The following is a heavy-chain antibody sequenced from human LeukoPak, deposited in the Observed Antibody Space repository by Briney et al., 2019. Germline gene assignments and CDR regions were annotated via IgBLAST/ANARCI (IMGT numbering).Heavy chain of an antibody. Sequence: ASVKVSCKASGYTFTSYGISWVRQAPGQGLEWMGWISAYNGNTNYAQKLQGRVTMTTDTSTSTAYMELRSLRSDDTAVYYCAREGLGYCSSTSCRKQYYYYMDVWGKGTTVTVSS. J-gene: IGHJ6*03. V-gene: IGHV1-18*01. CDR2: ISAYNGNT. CDR3: AREGLGYCSSTSCRKQYYYYMDV. CDR1: GYTFTSYG. D-gene: IGHD2-2*01.